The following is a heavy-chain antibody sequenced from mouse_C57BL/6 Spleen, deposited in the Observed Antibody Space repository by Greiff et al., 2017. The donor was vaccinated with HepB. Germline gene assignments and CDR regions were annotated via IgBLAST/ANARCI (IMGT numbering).Heavy chain of an antibody. J-gene: IGHJ4*01. CDR2: IDPSDSYT. Sequence: QVQLQQPGAELVKPGASVKLSCKASGYTFTSYWMQWVKRRPGQGLEWIGEIDPSDSYTNYNQKFKGKATLTVDTSSSTAYMQLSSLTSEDSAVYYCARKGYYAMDYWGQGTSVTVSS. CDR3: ARKGYYAMDY. V-gene: IGHV1-50*01. CDR1: GYTFTSYW.